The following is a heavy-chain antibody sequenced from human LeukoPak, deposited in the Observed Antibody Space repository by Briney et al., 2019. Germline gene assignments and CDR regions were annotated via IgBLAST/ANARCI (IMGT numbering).Heavy chain of an antibody. CDR3: ARVDVTGSGSYFTAFDY. Sequence: ASVKVSCKASGYTFTGYYMHWVRQAPGQGLEWMGWINPSSGGTNYAQKFQGRVTMTRDTSISTAYMELSRLRSDDTAVYYCARVDVTGSGSYFTAFDYWGQGTLVTVSS. CDR2: INPSSGGT. CDR1: GYTFTGYY. D-gene: IGHD3-10*01. V-gene: IGHV1-2*02. J-gene: IGHJ4*02.